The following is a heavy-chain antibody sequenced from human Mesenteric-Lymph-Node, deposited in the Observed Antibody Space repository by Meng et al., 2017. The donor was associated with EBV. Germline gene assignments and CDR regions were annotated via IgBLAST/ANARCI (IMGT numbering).Heavy chain of an antibody. V-gene: IGHV2-5*02. CDR1: GFSLRSSGKV. J-gene: IGHJ4*02. Sequence: TLNQADTTLVNLQQRFTRTGTSSGFSLRSSGKVVCCIRQPPEKAPKFLALIYRDDDKRDSPALRSRLTITKDTSKNQVVLTMTNMDPVDTATYYCGHISSIYTPIFDYWGQGTLVTVSS. CDR3: GHISSIYTPIFDY. D-gene: IGHD2/OR15-2a*01. CDR2: IYRDDDK.